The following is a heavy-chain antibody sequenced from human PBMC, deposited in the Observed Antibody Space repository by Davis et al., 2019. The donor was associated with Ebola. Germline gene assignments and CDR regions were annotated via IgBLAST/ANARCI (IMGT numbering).Heavy chain of an antibody. V-gene: IGHV3-33*01. CDR2: IWYDGSNK. Sequence: GGSLRLSCAASGFTFSSYGMHWVRQAPGKGLEWVAVIWYDGSNKYYADSVKGRFTISRDNSKNTLYLQMNSLRAEDTAVYYCARVRWTSGYYFDYWGQGTLVTVSS. CDR1: GFTFSSYG. CDR3: ARVRWTSGYYFDY. J-gene: IGHJ4*02. D-gene: IGHD3-22*01.